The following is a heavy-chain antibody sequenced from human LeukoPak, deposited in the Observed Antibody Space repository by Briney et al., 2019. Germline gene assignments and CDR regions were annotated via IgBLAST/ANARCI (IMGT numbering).Heavy chain of an antibody. V-gene: IGHV3-30*02. J-gene: IGHJ3*02. Sequence: PGGSLRLSCAASGFTFSSYGMHWVRQAPGKGLEWVAFIRYDGSNKYYADSVKGRFTISRDNSKNTLYLQMNSLGAEDTAVYYCAKDGYSGYDHDAFDIWGQGTMVTVSS. CDR3: AKDGYSGYDHDAFDI. CDR1: GFTFSSYG. D-gene: IGHD5-12*01. CDR2: IRYDGSNK.